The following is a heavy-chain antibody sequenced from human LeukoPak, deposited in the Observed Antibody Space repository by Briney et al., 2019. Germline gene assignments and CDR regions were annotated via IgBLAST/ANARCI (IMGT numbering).Heavy chain of an antibody. Sequence: SETLSLTCTVSGGSISSYYWSWIRQPPGKGLEWIGYIYYSGSTNYNPSLKSRVTISVDTSKNQFSLKLSSVTAADTAVYYCARDLPYYDYVWGSYRPGRYFDYWGQGTLVTVSS. J-gene: IGHJ4*02. V-gene: IGHV4-59*12. CDR1: GGSISSYY. D-gene: IGHD3-16*02. CDR2: IYYSGST. CDR3: ARDLPYYDYVWGSYRPGRYFDY.